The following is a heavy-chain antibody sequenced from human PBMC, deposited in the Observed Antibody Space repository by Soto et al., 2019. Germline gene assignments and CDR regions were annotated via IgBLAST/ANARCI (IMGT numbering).Heavy chain of an antibody. J-gene: IGHJ4*02. V-gene: IGHV3-30*03. CDR2: IPYDGSNK. D-gene: IGHD5-12*01. CDR3: SDIVATITDY. CDR1: GFTLSSYG. Sequence: HPGGSLSLSCAASGFTLSSYGMHWVRQAPGKGLEWVAVIPYDGSNKYYADSVKGRFTISRDNSKNTLYLQMNSLRAEDTAVYYCSDIVATITDYWGQGTLVTVSS.